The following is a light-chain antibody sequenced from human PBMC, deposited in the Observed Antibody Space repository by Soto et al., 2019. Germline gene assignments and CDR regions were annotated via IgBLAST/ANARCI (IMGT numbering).Light chain of an antibody. CDR3: QQYNNWPPIT. Sequence: EIVMTQSPATLSVSPGERATISCRASQSVSNRYLAWYQQKPGQAPRLLIYCASTRATSFPARFSGSGSGTDFTLTISSLQSEDFAVYYCQQYNNWPPITFGQGTRLEIK. CDR1: QSVSNRY. J-gene: IGKJ5*01. CDR2: CAS. V-gene: IGKV3-15*01.